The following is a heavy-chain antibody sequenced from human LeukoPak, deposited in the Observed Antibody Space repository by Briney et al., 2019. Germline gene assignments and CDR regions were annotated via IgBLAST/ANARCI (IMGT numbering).Heavy chain of an antibody. J-gene: IGHJ6*03. Sequence: PSETLSLTCTVSGGSISSYYWSWIRQPAGKGLEWIGRIYTSGSTNYNPSLKSRVTMSADTSKNQFSLKLSSVTAADTAVYYCARDSGGSYYYYYYYTDVWGKGTTVTVSS. CDR3: ARDSGGSYYYYYYYTDV. V-gene: IGHV4-4*07. CDR2: IYTSGST. CDR1: GGSISSYY. D-gene: IGHD1-26*01.